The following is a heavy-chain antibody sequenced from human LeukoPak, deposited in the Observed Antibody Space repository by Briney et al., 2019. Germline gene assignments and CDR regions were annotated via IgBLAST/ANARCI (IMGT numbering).Heavy chain of an antibody. CDR2: IRYDGSIK. Sequence: GGSLRLSCAASGFTFSSFGMHWVRQAPGKGLDWVAFIRYDGSIKDHADSVKGRFTISRDNSKNTLLLQMNSLRDEDTAMYYCAKVSPISPSGYLDYWGQGTPVTVSS. J-gene: IGHJ4*02. D-gene: IGHD3-3*01. V-gene: IGHV3-30*02. CDR1: GFTFSSFG. CDR3: AKVSPISPSGYLDY.